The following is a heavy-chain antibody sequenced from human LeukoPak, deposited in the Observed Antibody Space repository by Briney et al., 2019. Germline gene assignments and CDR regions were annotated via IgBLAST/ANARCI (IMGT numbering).Heavy chain of an antibody. CDR1: GFTLSTST. Sequence: GGSLRLSCAASGFTLSTSTMSWVRQTPGKGLEWVAATSSSDAGTYHADSVRGRFTISRDNSKNTLYLQMNSLRAEDTAVYYCAKDSDDYYGSGSECDYWGQGTLVTVSS. CDR2: TSSSDAGT. D-gene: IGHD3-10*01. J-gene: IGHJ4*02. CDR3: AKDSDDYYGSGSECDY. V-gene: IGHV3-23*01.